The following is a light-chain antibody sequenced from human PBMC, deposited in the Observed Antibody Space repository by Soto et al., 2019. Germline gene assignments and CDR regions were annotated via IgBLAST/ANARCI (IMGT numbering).Light chain of an antibody. CDR3: QQYNSTPLT. CDR1: QSISAW. Sequence: DIQMTQSPSTLSASVGDRVIITCRASQSISAWLAWYQQKPGKAPKLLIYKASSLESGVPSRFSGSGSGTEFTLTISGLQPDDFATYYCQQYNSTPLTFSGGTKVEIK. V-gene: IGKV1-5*03. J-gene: IGKJ4*01. CDR2: KAS.